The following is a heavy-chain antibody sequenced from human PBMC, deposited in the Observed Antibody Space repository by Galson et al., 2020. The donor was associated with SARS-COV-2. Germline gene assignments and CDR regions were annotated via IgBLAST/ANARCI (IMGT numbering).Heavy chain of an antibody. CDR2: ISAYNGNT. CDR1: GYTFTRYG. CDR3: ARWGPYDHYMDV. Sequence: ASVQVSCKASGYTFTRYGFNWVRQAPGQGLESMGWISAYNGNTYYTQKLQGRVTMTIDTSTSTAYMALRSLRSDDTAVYYCARWGPYDHYMDVWGRGTTVTVSS. D-gene: IGHD3-16*01. V-gene: IGHV1-18*01. J-gene: IGHJ6*03.